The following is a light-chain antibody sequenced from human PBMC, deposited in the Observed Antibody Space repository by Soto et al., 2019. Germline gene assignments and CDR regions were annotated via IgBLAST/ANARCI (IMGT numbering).Light chain of an antibody. CDR2: GAS. J-gene: IGKJ1*01. CDR1: QSVSKY. CDR3: QQYGGSPRT. V-gene: IGKV3-20*01. Sequence: EIVLTQSPGTLALSPGEGATISCRASQSVSKYLAWYQQKPGQAPRLLIYGASSRATGISDSFSGSGSGTDFTFTISRLEPEDFAVYYCQQYGGSPRTFGQGTKVDIK.